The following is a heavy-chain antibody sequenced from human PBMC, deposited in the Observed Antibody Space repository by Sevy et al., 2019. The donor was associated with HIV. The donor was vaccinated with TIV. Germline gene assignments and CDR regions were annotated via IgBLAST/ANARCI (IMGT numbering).Heavy chain of an antibody. Sequence: GGSLRLSCAASGFIFGSYAMNWVRQAPGKGLEWVAVISYDGSHKYYATSVKGRFTISRDSSKNTLYLQMHSLRTDDTAVYYCARDPGSSWSSFDYWGQGTLVTVSS. D-gene: IGHD6-13*01. CDR3: ARDPGSSWSSFDY. J-gene: IGHJ4*02. V-gene: IGHV3-30-3*01. CDR2: ISYDGSHK. CDR1: GFIFGSYA.